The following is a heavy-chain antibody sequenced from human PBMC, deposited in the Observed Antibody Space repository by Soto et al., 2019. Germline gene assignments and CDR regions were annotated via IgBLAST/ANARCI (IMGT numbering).Heavy chain of an antibody. V-gene: IGHV1-69*13. D-gene: IGHD3-10*01. CDR1: GGTFSSYA. Sequence: SVKVSCKASGGTFSSYAISWVRQAPGQGLEWMGGIIPIFGTANYAQKFQGRVTITADESTSTAYMELSSLRSEDTAVYYCAXGPPAVRGVIILYGMDVWGQGTTVTVSS. CDR3: AXGPPAVRGVIILYGMDV. J-gene: IGHJ6*02. CDR2: IIPIFGTA.